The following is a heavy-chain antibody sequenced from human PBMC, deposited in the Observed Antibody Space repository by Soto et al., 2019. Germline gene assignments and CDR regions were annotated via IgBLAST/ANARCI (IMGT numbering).Heavy chain of an antibody. CDR1: GGSISSSSYY. D-gene: IGHD2-2*01. J-gene: IGHJ4*02. CDR3: ARLGYCSSTSCRYFDY. Sequence: SETLSLTCIFSGGSISSSSYYWGWIRQPPGKGMEGIGSIYYSGSTYYNQSLKNRVTISVDTSKNQFSLKLRSVTAADTAVYYCARLGYCSSTSCRYFDYWGQGTLVTAPQ. CDR2: IYYSGST. V-gene: IGHV4-39*01.